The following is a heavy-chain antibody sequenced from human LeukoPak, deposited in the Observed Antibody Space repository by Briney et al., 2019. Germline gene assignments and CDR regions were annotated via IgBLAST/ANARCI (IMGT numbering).Heavy chain of an antibody. Sequence: PSETLSLTCTVSGDSIRNYYWSWIRQPPGKGLEWIGYTCTNGGSRYNPSLNSRVTMSVDTTKYQFSLKLSSVTAADTAVYYCARARVRNYSFDSWGLYTSDWHFDLWGRGTLVPV. CDR1: GDSIRNYY. D-gene: IGHD3-22*01. CDR2: TCTNGGS. CDR3: ARARVRNYSFDSWGLYTSDWHFDL. J-gene: IGHJ2*01. V-gene: IGHV4-59*01.